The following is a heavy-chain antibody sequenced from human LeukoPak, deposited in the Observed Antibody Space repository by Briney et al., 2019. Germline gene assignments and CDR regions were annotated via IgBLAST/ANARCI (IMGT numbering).Heavy chain of an antibody. V-gene: IGHV3-15*01. J-gene: IGHJ4*02. CDR1: GFTFSNAW. D-gene: IGHD1-1*01. Sequence: PGGSLRLSCAASGFTFSNAWMSWVRQAPGKGLEWVGRIKSKTDGGTTDYAAPVKGRFTISRDDSKNTLYLQMNSLKTEDTAVYYCTTGSFWNDADDYWGQGTLVTVSS. CDR2: IKSKTDGGTT. CDR3: TTGSFWNDADDY.